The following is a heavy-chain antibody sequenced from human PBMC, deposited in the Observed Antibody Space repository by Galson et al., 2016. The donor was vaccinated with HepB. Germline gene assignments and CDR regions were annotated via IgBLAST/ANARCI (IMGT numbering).Heavy chain of an antibody. CDR3: HYGDYGDAFNRYYYHGMDV. J-gene: IGHJ6*02. CDR2: TTGSGAGT. D-gene: IGHD4-17*01. Sequence: SLRLSCAASGFTFTSYAMSWVRQAPGKGLEWVSGTTGSGAGTYYADSVKGRFTISRDNSKNTLYLQMNSLRAEDTAVYYCHYGDYGDAFNRYYYHGMDVCGQGTTVTVFS. CDR1: GFTFTSYA. V-gene: IGHV3-23*01.